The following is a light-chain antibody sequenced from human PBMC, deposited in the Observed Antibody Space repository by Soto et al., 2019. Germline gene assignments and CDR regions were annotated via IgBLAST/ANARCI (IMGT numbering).Light chain of an antibody. Sequence: EIVMTQSPATLSVSPGEGATLSCWASQSVAGNLAWYQQKPGQAPKLLIYGAFTRATGIPATFSGSGSGTEFLLTSSILQYEVFADYYCQHYNKWPLTFGGGTQVEIK. J-gene: IGKJ4*01. CDR3: QHYNKWPLT. CDR1: QSVAGN. CDR2: GAF. V-gene: IGKV3-15*01.